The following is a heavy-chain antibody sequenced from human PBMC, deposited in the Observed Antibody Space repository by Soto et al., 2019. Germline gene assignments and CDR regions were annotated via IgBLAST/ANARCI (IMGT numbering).Heavy chain of an antibody. J-gene: IGHJ3*02. V-gene: IGHV3-23*01. D-gene: IGHD6-13*01. CDR1: GFTFSSYA. Sequence: EVQLLESGGGLVQPGGSLRLSCAASGFTFSSYAMSWVRQAPGKGLEWVSAISGSGGSTYYADSVKGRFTISRDNSKNTLYLQMNRLGAEDTAVYYCAKIPHSSSWYLDAFDIWGQGTMVTVSS. CDR2: ISGSGGST. CDR3: AKIPHSSSWYLDAFDI.